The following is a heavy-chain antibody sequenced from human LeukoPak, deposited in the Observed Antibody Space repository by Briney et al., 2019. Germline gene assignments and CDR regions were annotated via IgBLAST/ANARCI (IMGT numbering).Heavy chain of an antibody. D-gene: IGHD2-15*01. V-gene: IGHV3-33*06. CDR1: GFTFSTYG. Sequence: PGRSLSLSCAASGFTFSTYGMHWVRQPPGKGLGWVAIIWRDGGKKNYADSVKGRFTISRDNSKNTVSLRMSSLRAEDTAVYYCAKDGPGIVNAYYYYMDVWGRGTTVTVSS. CDR3: AKDGPGIVNAYYYYMDV. J-gene: IGHJ6*03. CDR2: IWRDGGKK.